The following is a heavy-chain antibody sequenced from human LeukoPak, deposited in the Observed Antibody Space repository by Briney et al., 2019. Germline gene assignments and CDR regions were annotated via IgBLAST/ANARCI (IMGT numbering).Heavy chain of an antibody. CDR1: GFTFSSYG. V-gene: IGHV3-30*18. CDR3: AKETFFSGSYYAY. Sequence: PGRSLRLYCAASGFTFSSYGMHWVRQAPGKGLEWVAVISYDGSNKYYADSVKGRFTISRDNSKNTLYLQMNSLRAEDTAVYYCAKETFFSGSYYAYWGQGTLVTVSS. D-gene: IGHD1-26*01. CDR2: ISYDGSNK. J-gene: IGHJ4*02.